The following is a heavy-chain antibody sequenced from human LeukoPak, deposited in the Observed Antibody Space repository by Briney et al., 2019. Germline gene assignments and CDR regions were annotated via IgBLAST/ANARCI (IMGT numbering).Heavy chain of an antibody. D-gene: IGHD5-24*01. V-gene: IGHV3-11*03. Sequence: PGGSLRLSCAASGFTFTDYYMTWIRQAPGKELEWVSYFSSRSNYTNYADSVKGRFTISRDNAKNSVHLQMKSLRVEDTAVYYCARARDGYNIDFWGQGTLVTVSS. CDR3: ARARDGYNIDF. J-gene: IGHJ4*02. CDR2: FSSRSNYT. CDR1: GFTFTDYY.